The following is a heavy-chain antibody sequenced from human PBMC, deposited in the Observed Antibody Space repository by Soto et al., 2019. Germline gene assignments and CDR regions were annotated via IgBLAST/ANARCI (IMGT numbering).Heavy chain of an antibody. V-gene: IGHV3-23*01. Sequence: WGSLRLSCAASGFTFISYAMIFFRQAPGRGLEWVSAISGSGGSTYYADSVKGRFTISRDNSKNTLYLQMNSLRAEDTAVYYCAIFLGSGGMDVWGQGTTVTVSS. CDR3: AIFLGSGGMDV. CDR2: ISGSGGST. J-gene: IGHJ6*02. CDR1: GFTFISYA. D-gene: IGHD3-10*01.